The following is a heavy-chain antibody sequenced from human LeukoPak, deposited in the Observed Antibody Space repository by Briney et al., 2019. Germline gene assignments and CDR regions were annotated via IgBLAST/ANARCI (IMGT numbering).Heavy chain of an antibody. V-gene: IGHV3-43*02. Sequence: GGSLRLSCAASGFTFDDYAMHWVRQAPGKGLEWVSVISGDGGTTYYADSLKARFTIFRDNSKNSLYLQMNSLRTEDTALYYCAKGVAPYYFDYWGQGTLVTVSS. J-gene: IGHJ4*02. CDR3: AKGVAPYYFDY. D-gene: IGHD2-15*01. CDR2: ISGDGGTT. CDR1: GFTFDDYA.